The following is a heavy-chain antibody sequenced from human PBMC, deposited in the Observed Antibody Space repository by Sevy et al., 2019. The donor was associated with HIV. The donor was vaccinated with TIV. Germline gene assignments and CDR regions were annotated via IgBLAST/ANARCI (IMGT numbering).Heavy chain of an antibody. CDR3: AKDRSYGGNSFDY. D-gene: IGHD2-15*01. CDR1: GFTFNIYN. J-gene: IGHJ4*02. V-gene: IGHV3-21*04. Sequence: GGSLRLSCAASGFTFNIYNMNWVRQAPGKGLEWVSSISSSSSYIYYADSVKGRFTISRDNANNSLYLQMNSLRAEDTALYYCAKDRSYGGNSFDYWGQGTLVTVSS. CDR2: ISSSSSYI.